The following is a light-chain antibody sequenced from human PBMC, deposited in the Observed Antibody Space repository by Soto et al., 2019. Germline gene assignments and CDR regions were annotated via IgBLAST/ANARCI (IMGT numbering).Light chain of an antibody. CDR3: QQYNKWPQT. Sequence: ETVMTQSPVTLSVSPGDRATLSCKASQSVTINLAWYHQKPGQGPRLLIYGASTRATGIPARFSGSGSDTEFTLPISSLQPEDFGNYYCQQYNKWPQTFGQGTRVEV. CDR2: GAS. J-gene: IGKJ1*01. V-gene: IGKV3-15*01. CDR1: QSVTIN.